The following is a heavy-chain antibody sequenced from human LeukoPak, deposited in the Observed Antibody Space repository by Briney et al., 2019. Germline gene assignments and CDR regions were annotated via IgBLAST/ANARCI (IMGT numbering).Heavy chain of an antibody. CDR1: GFTFSSYG. Sequence: PGGSLRLSCAASGFTFSSYGMHWVRQAPGKGLEWVALIRYDGSNKYYADSVKGRFTISRDNSKNTLYLQMNSLRAEDTAVYYCAKGAYCGGDCYSGFYYMDVWGKGTTVTVSS. V-gene: IGHV3-30*02. D-gene: IGHD2-21*02. J-gene: IGHJ6*03. CDR2: IRYDGSNK. CDR3: AKGAYCGGDCYSGFYYMDV.